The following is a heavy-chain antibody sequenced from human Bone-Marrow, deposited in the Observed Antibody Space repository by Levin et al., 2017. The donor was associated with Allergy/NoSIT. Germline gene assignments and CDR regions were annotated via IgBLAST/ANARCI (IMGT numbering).Heavy chain of an antibody. CDR3: TTDGLMDV. V-gene: IGHV3-15*01. J-gene: IGHJ6*02. CDR1: GFPFSNLW. CDR2: IKCKIDGGTT. Sequence: GESLKISCAASGFPFSNLWMSWVRQAPGKGLEWVGRIKCKIDGGTTDSAAAVKGRFTIPRDDSKNTLYLQMRSLKTEDTAVYYCTTDGLMDVWGHGTTVRVS.